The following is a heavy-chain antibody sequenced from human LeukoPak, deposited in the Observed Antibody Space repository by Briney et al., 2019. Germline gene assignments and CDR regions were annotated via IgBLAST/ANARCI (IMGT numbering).Heavy chain of an antibody. J-gene: IGHJ2*01. Sequence: PSETLSLTCTVSGGSISSSSYYWGWIRQPPGKGLEWIGSIYYSGSTYYNPSLKSRVTISVDTSKNQFSLKLSSVTAADTAVYYCARDFTMIAFRYFDLWGRGTLVTVSS. CDR1: GGSISSSSYY. CDR3: ARDFTMIAFRYFDL. D-gene: IGHD3-22*01. V-gene: IGHV4-39*07. CDR2: IYYSGST.